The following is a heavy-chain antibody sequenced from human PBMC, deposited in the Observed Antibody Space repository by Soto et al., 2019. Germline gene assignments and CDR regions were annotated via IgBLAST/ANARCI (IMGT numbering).Heavy chain of an antibody. CDR1: GFTFSSYA. V-gene: IGHV3-23*01. Sequence: GGSLRLSCAASGFTFSSYAMSWVRRAPGKGLEWVSVISGNSGSTYYAEAVKGRFTVSRDNSKNTLYLQMSSLRIDDTAVYYCAKGVVVVPAARGYFFDYWGQGTLVTVSS. D-gene: IGHD2-2*01. CDR3: AKGVVVVPAARGYFFDY. J-gene: IGHJ4*02. CDR2: ISGNSGST.